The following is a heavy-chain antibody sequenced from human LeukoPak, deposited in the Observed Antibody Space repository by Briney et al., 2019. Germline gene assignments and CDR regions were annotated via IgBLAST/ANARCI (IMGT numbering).Heavy chain of an antibody. V-gene: IGHV3-15*01. Sequence: GGSLRLSCAASGFTFSSYTMSWVRQAPRKGLEWVGRIKSKTDGGTTDYAAPVKGGFTISRDDSKNTLYLQMDSLKIEDTAVYYCTTALLRSAAKMDWGQGTLVTVSS. CDR3: TTALLRSAAKMD. D-gene: IGHD2-15*01. J-gene: IGHJ4*02. CDR1: GFTFSSYT. CDR2: IKSKTDGGTT.